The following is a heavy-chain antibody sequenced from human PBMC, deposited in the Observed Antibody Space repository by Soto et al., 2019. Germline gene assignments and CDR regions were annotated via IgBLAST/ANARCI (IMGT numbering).Heavy chain of an antibody. J-gene: IGHJ3*02. CDR2: ISYDGSNK. CDR1: GFTFSSYA. V-gene: IGHV3-30-3*01. Sequence: QVQLVESGGGVVQPGRSLRLSCAASGFTFSSYAMHWVRQAPGKGLEWVAVISYDGSNKYYADSVKGRFTISRDNSKNTLYLQMNRLRAEDTAVYYCARGSGTYCGGDCYSGSSPDAFDIWGQGTMVTVSS. CDR3: ARGSGTYCGGDCYSGSSPDAFDI. D-gene: IGHD2-21*02.